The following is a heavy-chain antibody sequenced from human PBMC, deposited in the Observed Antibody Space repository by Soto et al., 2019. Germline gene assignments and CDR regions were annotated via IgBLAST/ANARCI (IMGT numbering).Heavy chain of an antibody. D-gene: IGHD6-19*01. CDR2: INAGNGNT. Sequence: QVQLVQSGAEEKKPGASVKVSCKASGYTFTGYAMHWVRQAPGQRLEWMGWINAGNGNTKYSQKFQGRVTITRDTAASPAYMELSSLRPEDTAVYYCARAVAVPADFDFWGQGTLVTVSS. CDR3: ARAVAVPADFDF. J-gene: IGHJ4*02. V-gene: IGHV1-3*05. CDR1: GYTFTGYA.